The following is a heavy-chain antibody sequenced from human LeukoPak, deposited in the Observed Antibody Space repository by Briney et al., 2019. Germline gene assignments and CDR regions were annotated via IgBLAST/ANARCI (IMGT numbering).Heavy chain of an antibody. V-gene: IGHV4-59*01. CDR2: IYYSGCT. D-gene: IGHD3-10*01. CDR1: GGSISSYY. CDR3: AKLTMVRGDPQDY. J-gene: IGHJ4*02. Sequence: SPSETLSLTCTVSGGSISSYYWSWIRQPPGKGLEWIGYIYYSGCTNYNPSLKSRVTISVDTSKNQFSLKLSSVTAADTAVYYCAKLTMVRGDPQDYWGQGTLVTVSS.